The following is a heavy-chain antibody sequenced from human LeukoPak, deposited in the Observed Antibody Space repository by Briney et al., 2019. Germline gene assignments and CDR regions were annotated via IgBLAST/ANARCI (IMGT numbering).Heavy chain of an antibody. J-gene: IGHJ4*02. CDR1: GGGVSISSGNDY. Sequence: SQTLSLTCTVSGGGVSISSGNDYWSWMRRPAGKGLEWIGRIWTNGSTNYNPSLKSRVTISVDTSKNQFSLKLSSVTAADTATYYCASLVGYFYVSSVDYWGQGTLLTVSS. CDR2: IWTNGST. CDR3: ASLVGYFYVSSVDY. D-gene: IGHD3-22*01. V-gene: IGHV4-61*02.